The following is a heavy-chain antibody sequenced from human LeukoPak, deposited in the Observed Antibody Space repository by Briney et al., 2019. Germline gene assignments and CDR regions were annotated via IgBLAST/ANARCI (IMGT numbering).Heavy chain of an antibody. J-gene: IGHJ4*02. CDR3: ARASGYYYGDFDY. V-gene: IGHV4-39*07. CDR2: VYYSGST. Sequence: SETLSLTCTVSGGSISSSSYYWGWIRQPPGTGLEWIGSVYYSGSTYYNPSLKSRVTISVDTSKNQFSLKLSSVTAADTAVYYCARASGYYYGDFDYWGQGTLVTVSS. CDR1: GGSISSSSYY. D-gene: IGHD3-22*01.